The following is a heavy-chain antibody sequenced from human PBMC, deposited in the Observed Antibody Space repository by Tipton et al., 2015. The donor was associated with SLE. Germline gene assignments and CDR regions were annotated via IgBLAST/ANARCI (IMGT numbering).Heavy chain of an antibody. D-gene: IGHD3-10*01. CDR2: IYPGDSDT. Sequence: QLVQSGAEVKKPGESLKISCEASGYRFSNYWIGWVRQMPGKGLEWMGIIYPGDSDTRNSPSFQGQVTISVDKSIKTAYLKWSSLKASDTAMYYCARHSAKVQGVPYYFDYWGQGTLVTVSS. CDR1: GYRFSNYW. CDR3: ARHSAKVQGVPYYFDY. J-gene: IGHJ4*02. V-gene: IGHV5-51*03.